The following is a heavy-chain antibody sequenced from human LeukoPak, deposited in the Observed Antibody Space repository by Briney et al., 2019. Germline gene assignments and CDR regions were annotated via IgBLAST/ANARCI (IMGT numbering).Heavy chain of an antibody. Sequence: SETLSLACTVSGGSISSGDYYWSWIRQPPGKGLEWIGYIYYSGSTNYNPSLKSRVTISVDTSKNQFSLKLSSVTAADTAVYYCACSGSYYFSTIDSSDAFDIWGQGTMVTVSS. J-gene: IGHJ3*02. V-gene: IGHV4-61*08. D-gene: IGHD3-10*02. CDR2: IYYSGST. CDR1: GGSISSGDYY. CDR3: ACSGSYYFSTIDSSDAFDI.